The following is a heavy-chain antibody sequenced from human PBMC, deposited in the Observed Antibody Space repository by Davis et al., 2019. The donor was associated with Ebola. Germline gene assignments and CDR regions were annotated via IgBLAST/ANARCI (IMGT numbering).Heavy chain of an antibody. J-gene: IGHJ4*02. V-gene: IGHV4-59*11. CDR1: GGSISSHY. D-gene: IGHD3-10*01. Sequence: PSETLSLTCTVSGGSISSHYWSWIRQPPGKGLEWIGYIYYSGSTNYNPSLKSRVTISVDTSKNQFTLKLSSVTAADTAVYYCARVIRGGDFDYWGQGTLVTVSS. CDR3: ARVIRGGDFDY. CDR2: IYYSGST.